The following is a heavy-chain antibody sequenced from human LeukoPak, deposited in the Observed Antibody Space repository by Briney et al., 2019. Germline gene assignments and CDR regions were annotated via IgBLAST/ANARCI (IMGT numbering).Heavy chain of an antibody. J-gene: IGHJ4*02. CDR2: ISDSGGST. CDR3: EKREYCSSTSCYTGPFY. CDR1: GFTVNSYA. Sequence: GGSLRLSCAASGFTVNSYAMSWVRQAPGKGLEWVSTISDSGGSTYFSDSVKGRFTISRDNSKNKLYLQMNSLRAEDTAIYYCEKREYCSSTSCYTGPFYWGQGTLVTVSS. D-gene: IGHD2-2*02. V-gene: IGHV3-23*01.